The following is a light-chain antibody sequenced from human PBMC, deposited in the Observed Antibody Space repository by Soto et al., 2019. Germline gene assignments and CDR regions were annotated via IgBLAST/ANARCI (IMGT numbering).Light chain of an antibody. Sequence: QSVLTQPASVSGSPGQSMTISCTGTSSDVGGYNYVSWYQQHPGRAPKLMIYEVSNRPSGVSNRFSGSKSGNTASLTISGLQIEDEADYYCSSYTTSTTRGFGTGTKVTV. V-gene: IGLV2-14*01. CDR1: SSDVGGYNY. CDR3: SSYTTSTTRG. J-gene: IGLJ1*01. CDR2: EVS.